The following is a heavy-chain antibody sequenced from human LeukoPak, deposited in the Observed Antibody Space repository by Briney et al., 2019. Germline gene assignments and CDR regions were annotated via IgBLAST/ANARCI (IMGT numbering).Heavy chain of an antibody. V-gene: IGHV4-59*01. J-gene: IGHJ5*02. D-gene: IGHD6-13*01. CDR2: IQYSGST. Sequence: SETLSLTCTVSGGSISHYYWNWMRQAPGKELEWIGYIQYSGSTNYNPSLKSRVSISADTSKNQLSLNLTSVTAADTAVYYCARSHTISWDNWFDPWGQGTLVTVSS. CDR1: GGSISHYY. CDR3: ARSHTISWDNWFDP.